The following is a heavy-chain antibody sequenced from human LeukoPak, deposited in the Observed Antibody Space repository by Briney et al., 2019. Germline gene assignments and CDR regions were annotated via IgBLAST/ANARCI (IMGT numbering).Heavy chain of an antibody. J-gene: IGHJ4*02. CDR2: IYFSGDT. D-gene: IGHD5-12*01. Sequence: SQTLSLTCTVSGGSLSSGHFYWRWIRQPPGKGLECIGHIYFSGDTYYNPSLQSRVTISLDTSKNQFSLRLTSVTAADTAVYYCARGEDSGYGYEDYWGQGTLVTVSS. V-gene: IGHV4-30-4*01. CDR3: ARGEDSGYGYEDY. CDR1: GGSLSSGHFY.